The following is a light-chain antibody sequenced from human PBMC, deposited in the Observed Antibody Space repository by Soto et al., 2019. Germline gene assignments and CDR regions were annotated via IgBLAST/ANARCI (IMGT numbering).Light chain of an antibody. J-gene: IGLJ2*01. CDR1: SSNIGSNH. CDR2: RSD. V-gene: IGLV1-47*01. Sequence: QSVLTQPPSTSGTPGQRVTISCSGSSSNIGSNHVYWYQQFPGMAPKLLMYRSDQRPTGVPDRFSGSKSGTSASLAIRGLRSDDEADYYCSARDDSLSGVVIGGGTKLTVL. CDR3: SARDDSLSGVV.